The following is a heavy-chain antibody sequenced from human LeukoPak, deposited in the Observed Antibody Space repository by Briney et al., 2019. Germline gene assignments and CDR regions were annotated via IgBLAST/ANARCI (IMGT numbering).Heavy chain of an antibody. V-gene: IGHV3-23*01. CDR3: AKELTERWVIDAFDI. J-gene: IGHJ3*02. Sequence: PGRSLRLSCAASGFTFSTYAMNWVRQAPGKGLEWVSSISHSGSISYADSVKGRFTISRDNSKNTLYLQMSSLRAEDTAIYYCAKELTERWVIDAFDIWGQGTVVTVSS. CDR2: ISHSGSI. D-gene: IGHD2-21*01. CDR1: GFTFSTYA.